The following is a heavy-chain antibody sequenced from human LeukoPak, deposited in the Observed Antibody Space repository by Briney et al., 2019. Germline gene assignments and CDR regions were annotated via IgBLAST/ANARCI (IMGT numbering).Heavy chain of an antibody. V-gene: IGHV4-59*12. CDR2: IYYSGNT. Sequence: SETLSLTCTVSGGSISSFYWSWIRQPPGKGLEWIGYIYYSGNTNYNPSLKSRVTISVDTSKNQFSLKLSSVTVADTAVYYCARSRLVTRYSPFDYWGQGTLVTVSS. CDR1: GGSISSFY. D-gene: IGHD6-13*01. J-gene: IGHJ4*02. CDR3: ARSRLVTRYSPFDY.